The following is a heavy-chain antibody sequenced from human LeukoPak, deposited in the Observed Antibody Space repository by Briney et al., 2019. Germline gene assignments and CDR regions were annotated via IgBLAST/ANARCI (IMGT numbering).Heavy chain of an antibody. Sequence: GGSLRLSCAASGFTFSSYGMSWVRQAPGKGLEWVSAISGSGGSTYYADSVKGRFTISRDNSKNTLYLQMNSLRAEDTAVYYCAKDRALSYGFFDYWGQGTLVTVSS. CDR2: ISGSGGST. CDR1: GFTFSSYG. D-gene: IGHD5-18*01. J-gene: IGHJ4*02. CDR3: AKDRALSYGFFDY. V-gene: IGHV3-23*01.